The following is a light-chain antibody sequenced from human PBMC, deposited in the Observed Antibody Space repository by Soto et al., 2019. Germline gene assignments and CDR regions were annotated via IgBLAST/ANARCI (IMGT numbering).Light chain of an antibody. Sequence: IQMTHSPSTLSAPVGDRVTITCRASQTISTLLAWFQHKPGKAPKLLIYDASNLESGVPSRFSGSGSGTELTLTIGSLQCDDYETYFCHQYGHRGPVGQGTK. V-gene: IGKV1-5*01. CDR3: HQYGHRGP. CDR2: DAS. CDR1: QTISTL. J-gene: IGKJ2*01.